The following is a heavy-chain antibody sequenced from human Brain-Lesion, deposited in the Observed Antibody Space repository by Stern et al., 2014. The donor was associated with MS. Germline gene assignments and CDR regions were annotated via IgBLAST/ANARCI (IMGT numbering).Heavy chain of an antibody. CDR3: ARDITGSSAYFAY. CDR1: GFPFDDYA. Sequence: EVQLVESGGDLVQPGRSLRLSCAAFGFPFDDYAMHWVRQAPGKGLEWVAGISGNSGPIGYADSVKGRFTTSRDNAYSSLYLQMNSLRPEDTALYYCARDITGSSAYFAYWGQGTLVTVSS. J-gene: IGHJ4*02. V-gene: IGHV3-9*01. CDR2: ISGNSGPI. D-gene: IGHD1-14*01.